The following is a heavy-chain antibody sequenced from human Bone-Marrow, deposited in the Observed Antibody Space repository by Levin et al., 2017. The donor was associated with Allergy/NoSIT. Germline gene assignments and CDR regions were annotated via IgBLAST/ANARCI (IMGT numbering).Heavy chain of an antibody. Sequence: PGGSLRLSCAASGFTFSSYGMHWVRQAPGKGLEWVAVISYDGSNKYYADSVKGRFTISRDNSKNTLYLQMNSLRAEDTAVYYCAKGGPNNRRIQLWLLGFDYWGQGTLVTVSS. V-gene: IGHV3-30*18. CDR3: AKGGPNNRRIQLWLLGFDY. D-gene: IGHD5-18*01. CDR2: ISYDGSNK. CDR1: GFTFSSYG. J-gene: IGHJ4*02.